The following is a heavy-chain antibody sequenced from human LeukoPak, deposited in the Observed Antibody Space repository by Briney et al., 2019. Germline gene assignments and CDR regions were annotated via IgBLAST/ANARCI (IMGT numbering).Heavy chain of an antibody. V-gene: IGHV3-30*18. D-gene: IGHD5-12*01. Sequence: GGSLRLSCAASGFTFSSYGMHWVRQAPGKGLEWVAVISYDGSNKYYADSVKGRFTISRDNSKNTLYLQMNSLRAEDTAVYYCAKVGGLPTVATIREWFYFDYWGQGTLVTVSS. CDR1: GFTFSSYG. CDR2: ISYDGSNK. J-gene: IGHJ4*02. CDR3: AKVGGLPTVATIREWFYFDY.